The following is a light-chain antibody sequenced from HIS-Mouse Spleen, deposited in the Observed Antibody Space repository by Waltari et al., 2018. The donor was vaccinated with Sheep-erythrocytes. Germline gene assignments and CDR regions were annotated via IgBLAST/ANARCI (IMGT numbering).Light chain of an antibody. CDR2: EDS. CDR3: YSTDSSGNHWV. J-gene: IGLJ3*02. Sequence: SYELTQPPSVSVSPGQTARITCSGDALPKKSAYWYQQKSGQDPVLVIYEDSKRPSGIPGEFSGSTSGTMATLTISGAQVEDEADYYCYSTDSSGNHWVFGGGTKLTVL. V-gene: IGLV3-10*01. CDR1: ALPKKS.